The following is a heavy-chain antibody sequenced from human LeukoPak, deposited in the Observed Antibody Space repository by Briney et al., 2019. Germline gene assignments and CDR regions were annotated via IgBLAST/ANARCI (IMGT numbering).Heavy chain of an antibody. Sequence: ASVKVSCKASGYTFTSYAMNWVRQAPGQGLEWMGWINTNTGNPTYAQGFTGRFVFSLDTSVSTAYLQISSLKAEDTAVYYCARDQDYYDSSGYYGVAEGGMDVWGQGTTVTVSS. CDR2: INTNTGNP. CDR1: GYTFTSYA. CDR3: ARDQDYYDSSGYYGVAEGGMDV. V-gene: IGHV7-4-1*02. D-gene: IGHD3-22*01. J-gene: IGHJ6*02.